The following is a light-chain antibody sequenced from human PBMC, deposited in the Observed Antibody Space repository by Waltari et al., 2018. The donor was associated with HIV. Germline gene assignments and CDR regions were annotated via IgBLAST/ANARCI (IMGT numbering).Light chain of an antibody. CDR1: TGDVTGDHF. CDR2: DTT. Sequence: QSVVTQEPSLTGSPGGTVTLTCASSTGDVTGDHFPYWFQQKPGKAPTTLIYDTTKKNSWTPSRFSGSLLVGKAALILSCAHAEDEAVYYCLLSYVDPRPYWLFGGGTKLTV. J-gene: IGLJ3*02. V-gene: IGLV7-46*01. CDR3: LLSYVDPRPYWL.